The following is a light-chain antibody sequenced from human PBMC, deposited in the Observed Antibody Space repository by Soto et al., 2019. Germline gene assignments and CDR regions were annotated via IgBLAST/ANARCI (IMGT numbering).Light chain of an antibody. J-gene: IGLJ2*01. CDR2: DVN. CDR3: GSYTTSSTVV. Sequence: QSALTQPASVSGSPGQSITISCTGSSSDIGTYPYVSWYQQHPGKAPKLMIYDVNSRPSGVSNRFSGSKSGNTASLTISGLQAEDEADYYFGSYTTSSTVVFGGGTKLTVL. V-gene: IGLV2-14*03. CDR1: SSDIGTYPY.